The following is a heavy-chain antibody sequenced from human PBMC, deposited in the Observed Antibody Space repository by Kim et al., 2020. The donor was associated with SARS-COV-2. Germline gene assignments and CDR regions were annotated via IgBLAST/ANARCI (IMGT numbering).Heavy chain of an antibody. Sequence: GGSLRLSCTASGFSFSNYAMSWVRQAPGKGLEWVSAISGSGGSTYYADSVKGRFTISRDNSKNTLYLQMNSLRAEDTAVYYCAKDEWPSWGYSTSWYTGEEWFDPWGPGKLVTVSP. D-gene: IGHD6-13*01. CDR2: ISGSGGST. CDR3: AKDEWPSWGYSTSWYTGEEWFDP. V-gene: IGHV3-23*01. CDR1: GFSFSNYA. J-gene: IGHJ5*02.